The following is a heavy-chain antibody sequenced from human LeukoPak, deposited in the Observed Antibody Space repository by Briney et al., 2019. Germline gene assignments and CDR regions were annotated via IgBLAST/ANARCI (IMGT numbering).Heavy chain of an antibody. Sequence: GRSLRLSCAASGFTFSSYAMHWVRQAPGKGLEWVAVISYDGSNKYYADSVKGRFTISRDNSKNTLYLQMNSLSAEDTAVYYCARDDDPCYYDSSAVGACGMDVWGQGTTVTVSS. V-gene: IGHV3-30*04. D-gene: IGHD3-22*01. CDR2: ISYDGSNK. CDR3: ARDDDPCYYDSSAVGACGMDV. J-gene: IGHJ6*02. CDR1: GFTFSSYA.